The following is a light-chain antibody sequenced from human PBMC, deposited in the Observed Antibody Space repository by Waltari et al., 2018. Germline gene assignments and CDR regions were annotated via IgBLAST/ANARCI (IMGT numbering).Light chain of an antibody. J-gene: IGKJ2*01. CDR1: QTVSGSS. Sequence: EIVLTQSPGTLSLSPGERATLSCRASQTVSGSSLAWYQQIPGQPPRLLIFAASDRASGIPDRFSGSGSGTDVTLSITRLEPEDFAVYSCQQYGSSPYTFGQGTKLEIK. CDR3: QQYGSSPYT. V-gene: IGKV3-20*01. CDR2: AAS.